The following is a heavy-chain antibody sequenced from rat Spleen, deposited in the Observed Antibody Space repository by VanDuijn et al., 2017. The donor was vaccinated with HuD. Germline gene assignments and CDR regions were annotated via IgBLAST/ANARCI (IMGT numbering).Heavy chain of an antibody. D-gene: IGHD1-11*01. J-gene: IGHJ4*01. CDR3: TRGGNYALDA. CDR1: GFTFSDYY. V-gene: IGHV5-20*01. Sequence: EVQLVESDGGLVQPGRSLKLSCAASGFTFSDYYMAWVRQAPTKGLEWVASITNIGGTIYYADSVKGRFTMSRDIAQNTLYLQMNSLRSEDTATYYCTRGGNYALDAWGQGASVTVSS. CDR2: ITNIGGTI.